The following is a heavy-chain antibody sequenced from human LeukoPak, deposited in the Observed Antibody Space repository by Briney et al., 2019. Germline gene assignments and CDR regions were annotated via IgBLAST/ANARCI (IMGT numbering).Heavy chain of an antibody. CDR1: GVSFRGYY. D-gene: IGHD6-6*01. Sequence: SETLSLICAVYGVSFRGYYWIWMRQPPGKVLEWIVEIYHSGSTNYNPSLKRRVTISVDTSKNQFSLKLSSVTAADTAVYYCARGATGIAARYYYYYMDVWGEGTTVTVSS. V-gene: IGHV4-34*01. J-gene: IGHJ6*03. CDR2: IYHSGST. CDR3: ARGATGIAARYYYYYMDV.